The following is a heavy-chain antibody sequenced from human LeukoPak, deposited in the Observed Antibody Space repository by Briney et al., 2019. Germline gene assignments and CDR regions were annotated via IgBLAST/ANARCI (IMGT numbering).Heavy chain of an antibody. CDR2: IFDSGST. D-gene: IGHD3-22*01. Sequence: SETLSLTCTFSGDAISTHYWSWIRQPPGRGLEYIGHIFDSGSTNYNPSLRSRVTISLDTSKHQFSLRLTSVTAADTAVYYCARGYHHSDSRGYYVPWYFDLWGRGTLVSVSS. V-gene: IGHV4-59*11. CDR3: ARGYHHSDSRGYYVPWYFDL. CDR1: GDAISTHY. J-gene: IGHJ2*01.